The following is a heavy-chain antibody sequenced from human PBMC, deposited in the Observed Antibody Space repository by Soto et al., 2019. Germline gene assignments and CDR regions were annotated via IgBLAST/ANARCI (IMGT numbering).Heavy chain of an antibody. CDR2: IYYSGST. CDR3: ARVSFYGDYRFDY. Sequence: SETLSLTCTVSGGSISSYYWSWIRQPPGKGLEWIGYIYYSGSTNYNPSLKSRVTISVDTSKNQFSLKLSSVTAADTAVYYCARVSFYGDYRFDYWGQGTLVTVSS. J-gene: IGHJ4*02. D-gene: IGHD4-17*01. CDR1: GGSISSYY. V-gene: IGHV4-59*01.